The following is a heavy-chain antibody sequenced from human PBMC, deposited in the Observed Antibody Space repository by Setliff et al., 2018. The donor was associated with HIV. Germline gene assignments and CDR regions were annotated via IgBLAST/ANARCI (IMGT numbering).Heavy chain of an antibody. CDR3: ARFPSSTSLYYFAY. CDR2: IYHSGST. CDR1: GGSISSGGYY. D-gene: IGHD2-2*01. Sequence: SETLSLTCTVSGGSISSGGYYWSWIRQHPGKGLEWIGYIYHSGSTYYNPSLKSRVTISVDTSKNQFSLKLSSVTAADTAVYYCARFPSSTSLYYFAYWGQGTLVTVSS. V-gene: IGHV4-31*03. J-gene: IGHJ4*02.